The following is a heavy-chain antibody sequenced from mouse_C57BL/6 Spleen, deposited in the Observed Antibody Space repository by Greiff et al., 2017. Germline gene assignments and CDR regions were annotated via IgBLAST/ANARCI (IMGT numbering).Heavy chain of an antibody. CDR3: ARSGHGSSYDWYFDV. CDR2: IDPSDSYT. D-gene: IGHD1-1*01. CDR1: GYTFTSYW. V-gene: IGHV1-69*01. Sequence: QVQLQQSGAELVMPGASVKLSCKASGYTFTSYWMHWVKQRPGQGLEWIGEIDPSDSYTNYNQKFKGKSTLTVDKSSSTAYMQLSSLTSEDSAVYYCARSGHGSSYDWYFDVWGTGTTVTVSS. J-gene: IGHJ1*03.